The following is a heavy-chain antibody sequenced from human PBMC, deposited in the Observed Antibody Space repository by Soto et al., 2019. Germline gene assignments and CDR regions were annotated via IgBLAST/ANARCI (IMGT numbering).Heavy chain of an antibody. V-gene: IGHV1-69*01. CDR3: ARAVVVPADSYYYYGMDV. J-gene: IGHJ6*02. CDR1: GGTFSSYA. D-gene: IGHD2-2*01. CDR2: SIPIFGTA. Sequence: QVQLVQSGAEVKKPGSSVKVSCKASGGTFSSYAISWVRQAPGQGLEWRGGSIPIFGTANYAQKFQGRVRITADESTSTAYMELSSLRSEDTAVYYCARAVVVPADSYYYYGMDVWGQGTTVTVSS.